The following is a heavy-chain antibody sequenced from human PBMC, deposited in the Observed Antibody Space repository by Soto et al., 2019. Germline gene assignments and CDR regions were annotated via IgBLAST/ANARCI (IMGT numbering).Heavy chain of an antibody. CDR3: ARRQVAGTLDYYYGMDV. CDR1: GYSFTRYW. Sequence: GESLKISCKGSGYSFTRYWISWVRQMPGKGLEWMGRIDPSDSYTKYSPSFEGHVAISADKSISTAYLEWSSLKASDTAMYYCARRQVAGTLDYYYGMDVWGQGTTVTVS. J-gene: IGHJ6*02. CDR2: IDPSDSYT. D-gene: IGHD6-19*01. V-gene: IGHV5-10-1*01.